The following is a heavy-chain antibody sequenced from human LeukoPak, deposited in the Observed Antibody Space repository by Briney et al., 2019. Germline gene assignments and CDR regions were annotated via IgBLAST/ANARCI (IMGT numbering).Heavy chain of an antibody. CDR3: ARDESSDFWSGYYHPGFAP. CDR2: ISGSGGST. J-gene: IGHJ5*02. CDR1: GFTFSSYA. Sequence: PGGSLRLSCAASGFTFSSYAMSWVRQAPGKGLEWVSAISGSGGSTYYADSVKGRFTISRDNSKNTLYLQMNSLRAEDTAVYYCARDESSDFWSGYYHPGFAPGAQGTLLTAPS. V-gene: IGHV3-23*01. D-gene: IGHD3-3*01.